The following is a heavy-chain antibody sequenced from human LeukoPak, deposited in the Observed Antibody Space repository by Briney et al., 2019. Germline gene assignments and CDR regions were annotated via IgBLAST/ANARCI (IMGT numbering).Heavy chain of an antibody. V-gene: IGHV3-9*01. CDR3: AKGLWDPHLGYMDV. CDR2: ISWNSGSI. J-gene: IGHJ6*03. CDR1: GFTFDDYA. D-gene: IGHD3-16*01. Sequence: GGSLRLSCAASGFTFDDYAMHWVRQAPGKGLEWVSGISWNSGSIGYADSVKGRFTISRDNAKNSLYLQMNSLRAEDTALYYCAKGLWDPHLGYMDVWGKGTTVTISS.